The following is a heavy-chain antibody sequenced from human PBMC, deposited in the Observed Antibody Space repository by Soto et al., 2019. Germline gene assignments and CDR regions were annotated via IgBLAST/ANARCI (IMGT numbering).Heavy chain of an antibody. J-gene: IGHJ4*02. Sequence: EVQLLESGGGLVQAGGSLRLSCRASGFIFSGFTMNWVRQAPGKGLEWVSNIGSTGGTTYYTDSVKGRFTISRDNSRSTLFLQLDSLRAEDTAVYFCAKGKSGGGRYYFDYWGQATLVTVSS. D-gene: IGHD2-15*01. V-gene: IGHV3-23*01. CDR2: IGSTGGTT. CDR3: AKGKSGGGRYYFDY. CDR1: GFIFSGFT.